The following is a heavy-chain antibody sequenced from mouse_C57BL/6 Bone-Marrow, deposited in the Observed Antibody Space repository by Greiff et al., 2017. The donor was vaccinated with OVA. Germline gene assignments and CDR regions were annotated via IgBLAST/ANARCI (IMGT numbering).Heavy chain of an antibody. J-gene: IGHJ3*01. D-gene: IGHD3-2*02. Sequence: EVKLLQSGGGLVQPGGSLKLSCAASGIDFSRYWMSWVRRAPGKGLEWIGEINPDSSTINYAPSLKDKFIISRDNAKNTLYLQMSKVRSEDTALYYCARPKRASSGYWFAYWGQGTLVTVSA. CDR3: ARPKRASSGYWFAY. CDR2: INPDSSTI. V-gene: IGHV4-1*01. CDR1: GIDFSRYW.